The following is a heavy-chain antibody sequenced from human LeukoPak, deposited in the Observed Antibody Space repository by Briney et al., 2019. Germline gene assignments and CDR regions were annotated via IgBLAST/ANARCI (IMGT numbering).Heavy chain of an antibody. CDR3: ARSKNGDMSAAGLGSRPLVWDV. Sequence: SETLSLTCTVSGGSISNYYWSWIRQPPGKGLEWIGYIYYTIYYSGSTNYNPSLKSRVTISVDTSKKQFSLKLSSVTAADTAVYYCARSKNGDMSAAGLGSRPLVWDVWGKGTTVTVSS. J-gene: IGHJ6*04. D-gene: IGHD6-13*01. CDR1: GGSISNYY. V-gene: IGHV4-59*01. CDR2: IYYTIYYSGST.